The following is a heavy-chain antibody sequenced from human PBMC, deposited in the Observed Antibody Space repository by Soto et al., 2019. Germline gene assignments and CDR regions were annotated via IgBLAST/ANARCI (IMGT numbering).Heavy chain of an antibody. CDR1: GFTFSSYA. J-gene: IGHJ4*02. D-gene: IGHD3-3*01. CDR3: AKDTLSRDDSWSGHQLSYFDY. V-gene: IGHV3-23*01. Sequence: GGSLRLSCSASGFTFSSYAMSWVRQAPVKGLEWVSAIRGNGGRTYYADSVKGRFTISRDNTKHTLYLQMNRLRAEDTAVYYCAKDTLSRDDSWSGHQLSYFDYWGQGTLXTVSS. CDR2: IRGNGGRT.